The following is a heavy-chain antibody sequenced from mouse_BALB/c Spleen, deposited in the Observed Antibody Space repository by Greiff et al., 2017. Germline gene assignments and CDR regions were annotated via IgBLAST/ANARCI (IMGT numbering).Heavy chain of an antibody. V-gene: IGHV5-4*02. CDR3: ARHGGCKQFDY. CDR2: ISDGVSYT. CDR1: GFTFSDYY. J-gene: IGHJ2*01. Sequence: EVKLEESGAGLVKPGGSLKFSCAASGFTFSDYYMHWVRQTPEQSLEWIARISDGVSYTYYPASVQGRVTITADNANNNLYLQMSSLKSEDTAVYYCARHGGCKQFDYWGQGTTLTVSS.